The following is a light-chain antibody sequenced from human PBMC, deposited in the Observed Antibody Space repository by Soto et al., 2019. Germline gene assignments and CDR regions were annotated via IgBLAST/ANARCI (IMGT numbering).Light chain of an antibody. CDR3: QQYDTYPLT. J-gene: IGKJ4*01. CDR2: KAS. CDR1: QSITTW. V-gene: IGKV1-5*03. Sequence: DIQMTQSPSTLSASVGERVTITCRASQSITTWLAWYQQKPGKAPKLLIYKASSLEGGVPSRFSGSGSVTEFNINISSLQPDDFATSYCQQYDTYPLTFGGGTTVEIK.